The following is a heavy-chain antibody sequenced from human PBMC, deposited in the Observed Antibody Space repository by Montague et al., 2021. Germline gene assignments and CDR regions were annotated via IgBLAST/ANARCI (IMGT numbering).Heavy chain of an antibody. CDR2: IYYSGNS. Sequence: SETLSLTCTVSGASITSNIYYWGWIRQSPGKGLEWIGSIYYSGNSFYQPSLKSRITMAVDTSKNQFFLKLSPVTAADTAIYYCARVFSSWYVGWFDPWGQGTLVTVSS. CDR1: GASITSNIYY. D-gene: IGHD6-13*01. CDR3: ARVFSSWYVGWFDP. V-gene: IGHV4-39*07. J-gene: IGHJ5*02.